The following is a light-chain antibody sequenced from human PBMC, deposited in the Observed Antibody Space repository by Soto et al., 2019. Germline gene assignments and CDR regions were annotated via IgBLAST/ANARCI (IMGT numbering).Light chain of an antibody. CDR1: SGINVGTYR. J-gene: IGLJ2*01. CDR2: YKSDSDK. V-gene: IGLV5-45*02. CDR3: MIWHSSAVV. Sequence: QSVLTQPSSXXXXXXXXXXLTCTLRSGINVGTYRIYWYQQKPGSPPQYLLRYKSDSDKQQGSGVPSRFSGSKDASANAGILLISGLQSEDEADYYCMIWHSSAVVFGGGTKLTVL.